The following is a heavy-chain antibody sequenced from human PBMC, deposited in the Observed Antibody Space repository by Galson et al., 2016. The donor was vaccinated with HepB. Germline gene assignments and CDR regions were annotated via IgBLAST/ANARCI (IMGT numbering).Heavy chain of an antibody. V-gene: IGHV3-11*05. CDR1: GFTFSDYY. D-gene: IGHD3-3*01. Sequence: SLRLSCAASGFTFSDYYMSWIRQAPGKGLEWISYISRSSRYIIYADSVKGRFTISRDDAKNSLYLQMNSLRDEDTAVYYCARDAWSGYYARDAFDIWGQGTMVTVSS. J-gene: IGHJ3*02. CDR3: ARDAWSGYYARDAFDI. CDR2: ISRSSRYI.